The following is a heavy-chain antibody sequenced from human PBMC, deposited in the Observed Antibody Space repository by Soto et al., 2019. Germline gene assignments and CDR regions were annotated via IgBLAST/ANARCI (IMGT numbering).Heavy chain of an antibody. CDR3: AKDGVAHIPLYTSGSSYDH. J-gene: IGHJ4*02. Sequence: GGSLRLSCAASGFIFSSYAMSWVRQAPGKGLEWVSAISGSDGSTYYADSVKGRFTISRDNSRNTPYLQMNSLRAEDTAVYYCAKDGVAHIPLYTSGSSYDHWGQGTLVTVSS. V-gene: IGHV3-23*01. D-gene: IGHD3-22*01. CDR1: GFIFSSYA. CDR2: ISGSDGST.